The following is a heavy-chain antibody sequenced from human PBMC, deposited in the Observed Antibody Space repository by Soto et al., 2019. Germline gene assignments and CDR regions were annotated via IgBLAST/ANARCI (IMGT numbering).Heavy chain of an antibody. CDR1: GFTFSDAW. J-gene: IGHJ4*02. CDR3: TSGTGRSDFDY. V-gene: IGHV3-15*01. CDR2: IKSKAEGATR. Sequence: GGSLRLSCAASGFTFSDAWMSWVRQAPGKGLEWVGRIKSKAEGATRDFAAPVKGRFAISRDDSKNTLYLQMSSLKIEDSAVYYCTSGTGRSDFDYWGLGTLVTVSS. D-gene: IGHD3-3*01.